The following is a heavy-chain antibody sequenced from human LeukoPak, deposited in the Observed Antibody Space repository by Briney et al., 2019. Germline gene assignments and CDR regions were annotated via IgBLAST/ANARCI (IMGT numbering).Heavy chain of an antibody. CDR1: GFTFSNYG. CDR3: AKDWGSYGSGSYSNYYYYYYMDV. Sequence: GGTLRLSCAASGFTFSNYGMSWVRQAPGKGLEWVSGISGSGSSTYYADSVKGRFTISRDNSKNTLYLQMNSLRAEDTAVYYCAKDWGSYGSGSYSNYYYYYYMDVWGKGTTVTISS. D-gene: IGHD3-10*01. V-gene: IGHV3-23*01. CDR2: ISGSGSST. J-gene: IGHJ6*03.